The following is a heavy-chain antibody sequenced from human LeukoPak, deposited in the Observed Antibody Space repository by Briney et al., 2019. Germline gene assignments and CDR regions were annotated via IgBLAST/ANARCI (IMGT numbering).Heavy chain of an antibody. V-gene: IGHV3-15*01. Sequence: PGGSLRLSCAASGFTFSYAWMSWVRQAPGKGLEWVGRIKSKTDGGTTDYGAIVKGRFTISRDDPKNTLYLQMNSLKTEDTAVCYCTTVGYQLPNEYLQHWGQGTLVTVSS. CDR3: TTVGYQLPNEYLQH. CDR2: IKSKTDGGTT. J-gene: IGHJ1*01. CDR1: GFTFSYAW. D-gene: IGHD2-2*01.